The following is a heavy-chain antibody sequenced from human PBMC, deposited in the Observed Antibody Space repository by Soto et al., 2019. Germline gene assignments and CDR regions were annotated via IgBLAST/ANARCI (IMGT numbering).Heavy chain of an antibody. Sequence: SVKVSCKASGGTFSSYAISWVRQAPGQGLEWMGGIIPIFGTANYAQKFQGRVTITADESTSTAYMELSSLRSEDTAVYYCARPTYGDFTPSYYGMDVWGQGTTVTVSS. CDR2: IIPIFGTA. J-gene: IGHJ6*02. V-gene: IGHV1-69*13. CDR1: GGTFSSYA. CDR3: ARPTYGDFTPSYYGMDV. D-gene: IGHD4-17*01.